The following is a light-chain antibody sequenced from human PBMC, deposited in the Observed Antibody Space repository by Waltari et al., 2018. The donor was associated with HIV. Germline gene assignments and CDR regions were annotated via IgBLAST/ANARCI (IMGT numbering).Light chain of an antibody. CDR1: SSDVGGYNY. CDR3: SSYTSSSTPYV. Sequence: QSALTQPASVSGSPGQSITISCTGTSSDVGGYNYVSWYQQQPGKAPKLMIYEVSNRPSGVSNRFSGSKSGNTASLTISGLQAEDEADYYCSSYTSSSTPYVFGGGTKLTVL. V-gene: IGLV2-14*01. J-gene: IGLJ3*02. CDR2: EVS.